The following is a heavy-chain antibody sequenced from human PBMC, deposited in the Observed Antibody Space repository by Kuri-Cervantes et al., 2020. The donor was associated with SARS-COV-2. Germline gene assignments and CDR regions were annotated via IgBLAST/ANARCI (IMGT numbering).Heavy chain of an antibody. CDR3: ARDRCSSTTCYFEY. V-gene: IGHV1-69*13. J-gene: IGHJ4*02. CDR2: IIPIFGTA. CDR1: GYTFTSYG. Sequence: SVKVSCKASGYTFTSYGISWVRQAPGQGLEWMGGIIPIFGTANYAQKFQGRVTITADESTSTAYMELRSLNSDDTAVYYCARDRCSSTTCYFEYWGQGTLVTVSS. D-gene: IGHD2-2*01.